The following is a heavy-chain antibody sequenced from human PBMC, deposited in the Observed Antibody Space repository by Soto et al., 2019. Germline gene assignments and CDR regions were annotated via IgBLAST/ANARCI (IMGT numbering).Heavy chain of an antibody. CDR2: ISGSGGST. J-gene: IGHJ6*02. Sequence: GGSLRLSWAASGFTFRSYAVSWVRQGPGKGLEWVSAISGSGGSTYYADSVKGRFTISRDNSKNTLYLQMNSLRAEDTAVYYCAKNIAVAGKDVWGQGTTVTVSS. D-gene: IGHD6-19*01. CDR1: GFTFRSYA. V-gene: IGHV3-23*01. CDR3: AKNIAVAGKDV.